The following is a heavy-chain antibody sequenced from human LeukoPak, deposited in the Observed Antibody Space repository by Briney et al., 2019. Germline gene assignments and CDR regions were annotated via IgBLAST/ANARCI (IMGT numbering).Heavy chain of an antibody. D-gene: IGHD5-18*01. CDR2: IIPIFGTA. Sequence: SVKVSCKASGGTFSSYAISWVRQAPGQGLEWMGGIIPIFGTANYAQKFQGRVTITTGESTSTAYMELSSLRSEDTAVYYCARARFSITGGVTLYYFDYWGQGTLVTVSS. V-gene: IGHV1-69*05. J-gene: IGHJ4*02. CDR1: GGTFSSYA. CDR3: ARARFSITGGVTLYYFDY.